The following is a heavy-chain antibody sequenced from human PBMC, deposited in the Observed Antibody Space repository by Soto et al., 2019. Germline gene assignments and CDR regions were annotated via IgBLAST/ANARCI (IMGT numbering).Heavy chain of an antibody. D-gene: IGHD1-26*01. V-gene: IGHV4-30-2*01. CDR3: ARGGGSDSFDY. CDR2: INHLETT. Sequence: SETLSLTCTVSGASITFGGYPWSWIRQTPGKGLEWIGYINHLETTFYNPSFESRLTLSIDSAKNQFSLKLHSMSAADRAVYFCARGGGSDSFDYWGQGILVTVSS. CDR1: GASITFGGYP. J-gene: IGHJ4*02.